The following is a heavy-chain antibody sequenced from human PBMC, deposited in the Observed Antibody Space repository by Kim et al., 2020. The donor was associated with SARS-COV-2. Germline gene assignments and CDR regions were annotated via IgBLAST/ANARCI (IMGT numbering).Heavy chain of an antibody. Sequence: GGSLRLSCAGSGFTFSNSVMSWVRQAPGKGLEWVSSISDGGGNINDADSVKGRFTISRDNSKDKLYLQMNSPRAEDTAVYYCAKAKSGSDRHAFEIWGQGTMVTVSS. CDR2: ISDGGGNI. D-gene: IGHD1-26*01. J-gene: IGHJ3*02. CDR3: AKAKSGSDRHAFEI. CDR1: GFTFSNSV. V-gene: IGHV3-23*01.